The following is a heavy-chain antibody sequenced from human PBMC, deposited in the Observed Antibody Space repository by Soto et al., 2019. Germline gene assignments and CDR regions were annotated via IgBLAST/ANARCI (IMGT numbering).Heavy chain of an antibody. CDR2: IYPGDSDT. J-gene: IGHJ4*02. D-gene: IGHD2-15*01. V-gene: IGHV5-51*01. CDR3: ARLRSCSSGSCYGDY. Sequence: GESLKISCKGSGYSFTTYWTGWVRQMPGKGPEWMGIIYPGDSDTRYSPSFQGQVTISADKSITTAYLQWSSLKASDTAMYYCARLRSCSSGSCYGDYWGQGTPVTVSS. CDR1: GYSFTTYW.